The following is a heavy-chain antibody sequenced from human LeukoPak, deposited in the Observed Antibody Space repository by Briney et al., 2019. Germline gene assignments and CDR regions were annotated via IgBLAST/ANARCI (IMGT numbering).Heavy chain of an antibody. Sequence: ASVKVSCKASGYAFTSYYMHWVRQAPGQGLEWMGIINPSGGSTSYAQKFQGRVTMTRDTSTSTVYMELSSLRSEDTAVYYCATDLVSSGVIDAFDIWGQGTMVTVSS. CDR1: GYAFTSYY. V-gene: IGHV1-46*01. J-gene: IGHJ3*02. CDR3: ATDLVSSGVIDAFDI. D-gene: IGHD3-10*01. CDR2: INPSGGST.